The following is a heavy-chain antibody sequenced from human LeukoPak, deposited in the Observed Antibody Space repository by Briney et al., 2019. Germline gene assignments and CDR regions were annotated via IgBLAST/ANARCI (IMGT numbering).Heavy chain of an antibody. CDR1: GFTFSSNV. CDR3: AKESSGGWYFDY. Sequence: PGRSLRLSCAASGFTFSSNVMIWVRQAPGKGLEWVSSIPATGSSTYYADSVKGRFTISRDNSKNSLYLQMNSLRAEDTAVYYCAKESSGGWYFDYWGQGTLVTVSS. D-gene: IGHD6-19*01. J-gene: IGHJ4*02. V-gene: IGHV3-23*01. CDR2: IPATGSST.